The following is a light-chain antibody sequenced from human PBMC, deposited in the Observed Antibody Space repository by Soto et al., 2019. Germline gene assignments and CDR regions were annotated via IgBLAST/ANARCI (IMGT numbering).Light chain of an antibody. V-gene: IGKV3-11*01. CDR2: DAS. CDR1: LSVNSC. Sequence: VLTQSPVTLSLSPCEGAALSCRASLSVNSCLAWYQQKPGEAPRLVIYDASNRATGIPDRFSGSGSGTNFTLTISRLEPEDFAVYYCQQHDNSPLTFGGGTKVDIK. CDR3: QQHDNSPLT. J-gene: IGKJ4*01.